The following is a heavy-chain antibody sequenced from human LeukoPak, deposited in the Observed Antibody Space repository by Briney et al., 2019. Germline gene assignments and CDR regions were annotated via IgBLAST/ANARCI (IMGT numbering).Heavy chain of an antibody. CDR2: IDPEDGKS. CDR1: GFLFSAYY. J-gene: IGHJ4*02. CDR3: TTGRGAYDVFDF. D-gene: IGHD1-1*01. V-gene: IGHV1-69-2*01. Sequence: ASVKVSCKTSGFLFSAYYMHWVQQAPGNGFRWMGRIDPEDGKSTYAEDFQGRVTLTADMSTDTAYMELSRLTSEDTALYYCTTGRGAYDVFDFWGQGSLVIVSS.